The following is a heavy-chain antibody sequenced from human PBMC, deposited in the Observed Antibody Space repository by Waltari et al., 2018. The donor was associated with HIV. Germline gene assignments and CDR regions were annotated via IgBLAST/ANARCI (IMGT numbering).Heavy chain of an antibody. CDR1: GFTFKNYA. CDR2: FSESGDST. Sequence: ELYLLESGGGLVQPGGALRGSCGGRGFTFKNYAVSWVRQAPGKGLEWISSFSESGDSTYYADSVEGRFTISRDNSKNMLYLQMNGLRVEDTAVYYCAGEDDRGDFPWGQGTLVTVSA. V-gene: IGHV3-23*01. J-gene: IGHJ5*02. D-gene: IGHD2-21*01. CDR3: AGEDDRGDFP.